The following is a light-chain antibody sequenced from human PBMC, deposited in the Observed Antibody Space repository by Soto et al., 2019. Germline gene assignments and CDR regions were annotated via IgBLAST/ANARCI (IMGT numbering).Light chain of an antibody. CDR3: QQYNSYS. V-gene: IGKV1-5*01. CDR2: HAS. J-gene: IGKJ1*01. Sequence: DLQMTQSPSPLPSSVGDRVPLPCRASQSISNWLAWYQQKPGTAPKVLIYHASNLQSGVPSRFSGSGSGTEFTLTISSLQPDDFATYYCQQYNSYSFGQGTKVDIK. CDR1: QSISNW.